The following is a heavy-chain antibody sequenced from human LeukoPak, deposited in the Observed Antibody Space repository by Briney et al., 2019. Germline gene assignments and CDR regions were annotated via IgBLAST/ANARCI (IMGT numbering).Heavy chain of an antibody. CDR3: AMTRYSSSSAFDP. Sequence: SETLSLTCTVSGGSISSYYWSWIRQPPGKGLEWIGYIYYSGSTTYNPSLKSRVTISVDTSKNQFSLKLSSVTAADTAVYYCAMTRYSSSSAFDPWGQGTLVTVSS. V-gene: IGHV4-59*08. CDR2: IYYSGST. J-gene: IGHJ5*02. D-gene: IGHD6-6*01. CDR1: GGSISSYY.